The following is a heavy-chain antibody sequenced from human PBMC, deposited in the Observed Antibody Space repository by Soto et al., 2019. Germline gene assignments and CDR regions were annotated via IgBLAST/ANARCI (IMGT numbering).Heavy chain of an antibody. V-gene: IGHV4-30-4*01. CDR1: GGSISRGDFY. D-gene: IGHD2-8*01. CDR3: ARDRGTNGLSFRNFDL. Sequence: KASETLSLTCSVSGGSISRGDFYWSWIRQPPGKGPEWIGYIYYSGATDYNPSLESRVTISVDTSKNQFSLKLNSVNDADTAVYYCARDRGTNGLSFRNFDLWGRGTLVTVSS. CDR2: IYYSGAT. J-gene: IGHJ2*01.